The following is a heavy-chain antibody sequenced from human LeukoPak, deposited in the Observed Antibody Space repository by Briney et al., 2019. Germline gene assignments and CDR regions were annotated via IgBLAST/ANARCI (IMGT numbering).Heavy chain of an antibody. V-gene: IGHV3-23*01. D-gene: IGHD1-14*01. Sequence: PGGSLRLSCAASAFTFSSYATSWVRQAPGKGLKWVSTISGSGDITYYADSVKGRFTISRDNSKNTLYLQMNSLRAEDTAVYYCAKGKGTNSGAFDIWGQGTMVIVSS. J-gene: IGHJ3*02. CDR2: ISGSGDIT. CDR3: AKGKGTNSGAFDI. CDR1: AFTFSSYA.